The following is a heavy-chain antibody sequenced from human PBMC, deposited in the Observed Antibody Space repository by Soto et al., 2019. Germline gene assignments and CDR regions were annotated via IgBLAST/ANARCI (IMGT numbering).Heavy chain of an antibody. D-gene: IGHD6-6*01. J-gene: IGHJ4*02. Sequence: QLQLQESGPGLVKPSETLSLTCTVSGGSISSSSYYWGWIRQPPGKGLEWIGSIYYSGSTYYNPSLKSRVTISVDTSKSQFSLKLSSVTAADTAVYYCATCIAARPVSYYFDYWGQGTLVTVSS. V-gene: IGHV4-39*01. CDR1: GGSISSSSYY. CDR2: IYYSGST. CDR3: ATCIAARPVSYYFDY.